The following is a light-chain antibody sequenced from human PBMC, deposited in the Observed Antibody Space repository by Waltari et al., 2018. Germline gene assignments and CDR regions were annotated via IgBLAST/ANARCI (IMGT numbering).Light chain of an antibody. CDR1: QSVLYSSNNKNY. V-gene: IGKV4-1*01. CDR2: WAS. J-gene: IGKJ1*01. Sequence: DIVMTQSTDSLAVYQGERATINCKSSQSVLYSSNNKNYLAWYQQKPGQPPKLLIYWASTRESGVPDRFSGSGSGTDFTLTISSLQAEDVAVYYCQQYYSTPQTFGQVTKVEIK. CDR3: QQYYSTPQT.